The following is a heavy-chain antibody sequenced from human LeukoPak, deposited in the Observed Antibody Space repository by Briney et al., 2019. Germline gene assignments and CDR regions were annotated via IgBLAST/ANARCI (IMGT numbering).Heavy chain of an antibody. J-gene: IGHJ3*02. Sequence: NPSETLSLTCSVSGGSISSHYWSWVRQAPGKGLEWVGRIKSKTDGGTTDYAAPVKGRFTISRDDSKNTLYLQMNSLKTEDTAVYYCTTVWNCGGDCSDAFDIWGQGTMVTVSS. CDR1: GGSISSHY. CDR3: TTVWNCGGDCSDAFDI. V-gene: IGHV3-15*01. D-gene: IGHD2-21*02. CDR2: IKSKTDGGTT.